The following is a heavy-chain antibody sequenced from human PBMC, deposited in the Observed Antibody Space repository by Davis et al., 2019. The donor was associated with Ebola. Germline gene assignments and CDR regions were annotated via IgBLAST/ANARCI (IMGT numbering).Heavy chain of an antibody. V-gene: IGHV3-73*01. CDR2: IRSKANSYAT. CDR3: TRQGIAAADFDY. Sequence: GESLKISCAASGFTFNGSAMHWVRQASGKGLEWVGRIRSKANSYATAYAASVKGRFTISRDDSKNTAFLQMNSLKTEDTAVYYCTRQGIAAADFDYWGQGTLVTVSS. J-gene: IGHJ4*02. CDR1: GFTFNGSA. D-gene: IGHD6-13*01.